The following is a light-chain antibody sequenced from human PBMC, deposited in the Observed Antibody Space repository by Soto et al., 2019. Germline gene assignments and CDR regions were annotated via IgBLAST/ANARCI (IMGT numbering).Light chain of an antibody. CDR1: QSISNY. J-gene: IGKJ5*01. CDR2: DAS. CDR3: QQRTNWL. V-gene: IGKV3-11*01. Sequence: DIVLTHSPATLTLTHHDRATLSCRASQSISNYLAWYQQRPGQAPRLLIYDASNRATGTPARFSGSGSGTDFTLTISSLEPEDFAVYFCQQRTNWLFGQGTRLEVK.